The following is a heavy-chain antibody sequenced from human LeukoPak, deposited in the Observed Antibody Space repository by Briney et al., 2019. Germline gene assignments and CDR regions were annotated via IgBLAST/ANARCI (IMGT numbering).Heavy chain of an antibody. D-gene: IGHD5-18*01. V-gene: IGHV3-7*05. J-gene: IGHJ4*02. CDR2: IKQDGSEK. CDR3: ALGYKSGYLFDF. CDR1: GFTFSGSW. Sequence: GGSLRLSCAASGFTFSGSWMSWVRQAPGIGLERVANIKQDGSEKHYADSVKGRFTISRDNAKNSLYLQMNSLRAEDTAVYYCALGYKSGYLFDFWGQGTLVSVSS.